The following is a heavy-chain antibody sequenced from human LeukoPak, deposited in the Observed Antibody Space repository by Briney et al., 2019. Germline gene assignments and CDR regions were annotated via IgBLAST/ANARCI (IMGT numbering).Heavy chain of an antibody. CDR2: IHLSDGTT. D-gene: IGHD6-19*01. J-gene: IGHJ4*02. CDR3: ARSASGWHYFNY. Sequence: EASVKVFCKASGYTFTSYYMHWVRQAPGQGLEWMGIIHLSDGTTSYAQKFQGRVTMTRDTSTSTVYMELTSLRSEDTAVYYCARSASGWHYFNYGGQGPLVTVPS. CDR1: GYTFTSYY. V-gene: IGHV1-46*01.